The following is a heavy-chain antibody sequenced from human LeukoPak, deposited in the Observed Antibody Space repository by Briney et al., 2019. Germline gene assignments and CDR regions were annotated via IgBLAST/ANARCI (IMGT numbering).Heavy chain of an antibody. J-gene: IGHJ4*02. V-gene: IGHV3-21*01. CDR2: ISSSSSYI. Sequence: GGSLRLSCAASGFTFSSYSMNWVRQAPGKGLEWVSSISSSSSYIYYADSVKGRFTISRDNAKNSLYLQMNSLRAEDTAVYYCASTWFGELYYFDYWGQGTLVTVSS. CDR3: ASTWFGELYYFDY. CDR1: GFTFSSYS. D-gene: IGHD3-10*01.